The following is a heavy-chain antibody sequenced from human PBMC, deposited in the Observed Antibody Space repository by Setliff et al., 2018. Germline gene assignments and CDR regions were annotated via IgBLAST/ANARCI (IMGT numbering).Heavy chain of an antibody. V-gene: IGHV4-59*08. CDR3: ARTRYGLGGRPY. D-gene: IGHD2-15*01. J-gene: IGHJ4*02. CDR2: IYYSGST. CDR1: GGSISPYY. Sequence: PSETLSLTCSVSGGSISPYYWIWIRQSPGKGLEWIGYIYYSGSTNYNPSLKSRVTISVDTSKNQLSLKLSSVTAADTAVYYCARTRYGLGGRPYWGQGTLVTVSS.